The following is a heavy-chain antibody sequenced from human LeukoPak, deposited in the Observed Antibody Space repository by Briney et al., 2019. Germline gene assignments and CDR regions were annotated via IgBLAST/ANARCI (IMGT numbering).Heavy chain of an antibody. CDR1: GYSISSGYY. J-gene: IGHJ4*02. CDR2: ISWNSGSI. D-gene: IGHD6-19*01. Sequence: LSLTCTVSGYSISSGYYWGWIRQPPGKGLEWVSGISWNSGSIGYADSVKGRFTISRDSAKNSLYLQMNSLRAEDTALYYCAKVAGPLAGGVDYWGQGTLVTVSS. CDR3: AKVAGPLAGGVDY. V-gene: IGHV3-9*01.